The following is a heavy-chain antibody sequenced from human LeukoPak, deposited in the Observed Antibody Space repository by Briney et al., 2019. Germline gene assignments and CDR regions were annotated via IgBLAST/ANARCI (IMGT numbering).Heavy chain of an antibody. V-gene: IGHV4-59*01. Sequence: SETLSLTCSVSGASITSSFWSWIRQPPGKGLEMIGYIYYSGRGNYKPSLKGRVDISLDTSKNRVSLRLMSVTAADTAVYYCARLWRPHDYDNWFDYWGQGSLVTVSS. CDR3: ARLWRPHDYDNWFDY. J-gene: IGHJ5*01. CDR1: GASITSSF. D-gene: IGHD4-17*01. CDR2: IYYSGRG.